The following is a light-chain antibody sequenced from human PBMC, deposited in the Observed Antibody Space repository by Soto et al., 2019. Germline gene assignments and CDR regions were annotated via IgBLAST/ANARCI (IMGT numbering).Light chain of an antibody. V-gene: IGKV3-20*01. J-gene: IGKJ2*01. CDR1: QSVSSDY. CDR3: QEYGSSSGT. Sequence: EIVLTQSPGTLSLSPGERATLSCRASQSVSSDYLACYQQKPGQAPRLLIYGASSRAAGIPDRFSGSGSGTDFTLTISRLEPEDFAVYYCQEYGSSSGTFGQGTKLEIK. CDR2: GAS.